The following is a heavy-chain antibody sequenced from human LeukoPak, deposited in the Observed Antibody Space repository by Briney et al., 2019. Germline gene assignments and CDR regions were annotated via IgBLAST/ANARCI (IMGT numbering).Heavy chain of an antibody. CDR3: ARAAVTTSRYFQH. V-gene: IGHV4-59*01. Sequence: SETLSLTCTVSGGSISNYYLSWIRQPPGKGLEWIGYIYNSGHTNYNPSLKSRVTISEDTSKNQLSLKLSSVTAADTAVYYCARAAVTTSRYFQHWGQGTLVTVSS. J-gene: IGHJ1*01. D-gene: IGHD4-17*01. CDR2: IYNSGHT. CDR1: GGSISNYY.